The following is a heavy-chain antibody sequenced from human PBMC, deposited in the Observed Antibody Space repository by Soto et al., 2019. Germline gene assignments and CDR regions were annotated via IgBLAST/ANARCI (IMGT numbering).Heavy chain of an antibody. V-gene: IGHV3-23*01. Sequence: EVQLLESGGGLVQSGGSLRLSCAASGFTFSNSPMAWVRQAPGRGLEWVSSVGKSGEATYYADSVKGRFTISRDNSKNTLYLPMNSLTAEDTAVYYCVPGTTISTHYSADYWGQGTLVTVSS. D-gene: IGHD4-4*01. CDR3: VPGTTISTHYSADY. CDR1: GFTFSNSP. CDR2: VGKSGEAT. J-gene: IGHJ4*02.